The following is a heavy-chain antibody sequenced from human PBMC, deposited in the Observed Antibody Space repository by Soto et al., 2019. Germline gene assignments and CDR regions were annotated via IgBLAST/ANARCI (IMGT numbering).Heavy chain of an antibody. Sequence: PVGSLRLCCAASGCTFSSYGMHWVRQAPGKGLEWVAVISYDGSNKYYADSVKGRFTISRDNSKNTLYLQMNSLRAEDTAVYYCAKDGPLAGMDVWGQGTTVTVSS. D-gene: IGHD2-15*01. CDR3: AKDGPLAGMDV. CDR1: GCTFSSYG. CDR2: ISYDGSNK. J-gene: IGHJ6*02. V-gene: IGHV3-30*18.